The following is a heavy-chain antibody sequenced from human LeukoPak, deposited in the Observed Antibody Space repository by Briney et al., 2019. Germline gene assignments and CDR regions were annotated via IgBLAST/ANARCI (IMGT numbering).Heavy chain of an antibody. CDR2: INHSGST. CDR3: AKSLAGVYYFYY. V-gene: IGHV4-34*01. CDR1: GGSFSGYY. J-gene: IGHJ4*02. Sequence: SETLSLTCAVYGGSFSGYYWSWIRQPPGKGLEWIGEINHSGSTNYNPSLKSRVTISVDTSKNQFSLKLSSVTAADTAVYYCAKSLAGVYYFYYWGQGTLVTVSS. D-gene: IGHD2-8*01.